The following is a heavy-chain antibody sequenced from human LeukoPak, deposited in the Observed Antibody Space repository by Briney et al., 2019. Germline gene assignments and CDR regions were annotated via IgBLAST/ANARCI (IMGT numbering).Heavy chain of an antibody. CDR3: AKEGRSLQTY. CDR1: GFMFSSNL. Sequence: GGSLRLSCAASGFMFSSNLMSWVRLAPGEGLEWVANIKEDGTETYYVDSVKGRFTISRDNAKNSLYLQMNSLRVEDTAVYYCAKEGRSLQTYWGQGTLVTVSS. D-gene: IGHD5-24*01. V-gene: IGHV3-7*03. CDR2: IKEDGTET. J-gene: IGHJ4*02.